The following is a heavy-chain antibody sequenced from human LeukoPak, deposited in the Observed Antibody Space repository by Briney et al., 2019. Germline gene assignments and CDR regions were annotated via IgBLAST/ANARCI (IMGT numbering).Heavy chain of an antibody. CDR2: IYYSGNT. CDR1: GGSISSSY. D-gene: IGHD1-26*01. V-gene: IGHV4-59*01. CDR3: ARGPSGSYGFRFDP. J-gene: IGHJ5*02. Sequence: SETLSLTCTVSGGSISSSYWSWIRQPPGKGLEWIGYIYYSGNTNYNPSLKSRVTVSVDTSKDQFSLRLSPVTAADTAVYYCARGPSGSYGFRFDPWGQGTLVTVSS.